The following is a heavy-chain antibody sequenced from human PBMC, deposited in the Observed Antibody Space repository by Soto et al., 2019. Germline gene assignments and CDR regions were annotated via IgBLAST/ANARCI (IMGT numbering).Heavy chain of an antibody. V-gene: IGHV3-21*01. Sequence: GKGLEWVSSISSSSSYIYYADSVKGRFTISRDNAKNSLYLQMNSLRAEDTAVFFFFQAENGIRGTVPVSAFLLNRSSDL. D-gene: IGHD1-1*01. CDR2: ISSSSSYI. CDR3: FQAENGIRGTVPVSAFLLNRSSDL. J-gene: IGHJ2*01.